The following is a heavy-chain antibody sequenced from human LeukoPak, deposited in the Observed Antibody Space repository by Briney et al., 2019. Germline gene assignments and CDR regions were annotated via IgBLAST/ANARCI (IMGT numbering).Heavy chain of an antibody. D-gene: IGHD6-13*01. Sequence: GGSLRLSCAASGFSFSTYSMNWVRQAPGKGLEWVSSISSGSGAIYYADSVKGRFTISRDNAKNSLYLQMNSPRAEDTAVYYCARDLEQQLVPDYWGQGTLVTVSS. CDR2: ISSGSGAI. CDR1: GFSFSTYS. V-gene: IGHV3-21*01. J-gene: IGHJ4*02. CDR3: ARDLEQQLVPDY.